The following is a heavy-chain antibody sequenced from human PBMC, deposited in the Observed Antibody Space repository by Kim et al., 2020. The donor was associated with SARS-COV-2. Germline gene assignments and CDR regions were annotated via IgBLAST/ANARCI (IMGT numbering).Heavy chain of an antibody. J-gene: IGHJ4*02. CDR3: TSTPWGSSYY. D-gene: IGHD6-6*01. CDR2: TT. V-gene: IGHV3-49*02. Sequence: TTEYAASVKGRFTISRDDSKSIAYLQMNSLKTEDTAVYYCTSTPWGSSYYWGQGTLVTVSS.